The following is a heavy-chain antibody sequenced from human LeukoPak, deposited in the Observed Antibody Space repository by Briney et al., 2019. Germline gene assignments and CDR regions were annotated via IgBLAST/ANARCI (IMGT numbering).Heavy chain of an antibody. Sequence: GGSLRLSCAASGFTFSSYSMNWVRQAPGKGLEWVSSISSSSSYIYYADSVKGRFTISRDNAKNSLYLQMNSLRAEDTAVYYCAKAGSSSRSHYFDYWGQGTLVTVSS. D-gene: IGHD6-13*01. V-gene: IGHV3-21*01. CDR2: ISSSSSYI. CDR1: GFTFSSYS. CDR3: AKAGSSSRSHYFDY. J-gene: IGHJ4*02.